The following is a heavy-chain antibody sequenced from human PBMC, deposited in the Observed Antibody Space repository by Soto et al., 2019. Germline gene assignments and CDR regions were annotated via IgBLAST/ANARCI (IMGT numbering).Heavy chain of an antibody. J-gene: IGHJ4*02. D-gene: IGHD3-9*01. Sequence: GASVKVSCKASGYTFTSYGISWVRQAPGQGLEWMGWISAYNGNTNYAQKLQGRVTMTTDTSTSTAYMDLRSLRSDDTAVYYCARVYSYYDILTGYYYFDYWGQGTLVTVSS. V-gene: IGHV1-18*01. CDR2: ISAYNGNT. CDR1: GYTFTSYG. CDR3: ARVYSYYDILTGYYYFDY.